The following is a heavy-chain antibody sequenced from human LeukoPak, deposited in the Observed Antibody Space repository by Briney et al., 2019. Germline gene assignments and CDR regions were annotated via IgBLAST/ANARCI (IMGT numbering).Heavy chain of an antibody. Sequence: SETLSLTCTVSGGSISSYYWSWIRQPPGKGLEWIGYIYYSGSTSYNPSLKSRVIILVDTSKNQFSLKLSSVTAADTAVYYCARHERDASLDHALDIWGQGTMVTVSS. D-gene: IGHD5-24*01. V-gene: IGHV4-59*08. CDR1: GGSISSYY. CDR3: ARHERDASLDHALDI. CDR2: IYYSGST. J-gene: IGHJ3*02.